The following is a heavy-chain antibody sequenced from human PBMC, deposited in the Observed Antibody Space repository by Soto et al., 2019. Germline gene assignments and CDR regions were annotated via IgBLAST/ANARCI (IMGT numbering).Heavy chain of an antibody. Sequence: QITLKESGPTLVKPTQPLTLTCTFSGFSLSTSGVGVGWIRQPPGKALEWLALIYWDDDKRYSPSLKSRLTITMDTSKTQVVLTMTNMDPVDTATYYCTHSLIGYYYDSSGSNWFDPWGQGTLVTVSS. D-gene: IGHD3-22*01. V-gene: IGHV2-5*02. CDR3: THSLIGYYYDSSGSNWFDP. CDR2: IYWDDDK. J-gene: IGHJ5*02. CDR1: GFSLSTSGVG.